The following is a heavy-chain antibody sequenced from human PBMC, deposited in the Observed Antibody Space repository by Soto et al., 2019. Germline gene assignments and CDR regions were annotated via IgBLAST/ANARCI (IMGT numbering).Heavy chain of an antibody. CDR2: INIFNGNT. CDR3: ARTGRGYSRAYRDLRDGLDV. CDR1: GYTFSSYS. Sequence: QVQLVQSGAEVKKPGASVKVSCKASGYTFSSYSITWVRKAPGQGLEWMGWINIFNGNTNYAQKTQCRVTMTTASSTSTVYMALRSLTSDDTAVYYCARTGRGYSRAYRDLRDGLDVWGQGTSVTVSS. V-gene: IGHV1-18*01. J-gene: IGHJ6*02. D-gene: IGHD3-22*01.